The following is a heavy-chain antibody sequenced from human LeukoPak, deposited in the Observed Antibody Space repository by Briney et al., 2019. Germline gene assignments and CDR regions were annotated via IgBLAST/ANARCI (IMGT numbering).Heavy chain of an antibody. J-gene: IGHJ3*02. D-gene: IGHD1-26*01. CDR2: IYYSGNT. Sequence: KASETLSLTCTVSGGSISSYYWSWIRQPPGKGLEWIGYIYYSGNTNYNPSLKSRVTISVDTSKNQFSLKLSSVTAADTAVYYCARPRWELLGPDAFDIWGQGTMVTVSS. CDR3: ARPRWELLGPDAFDI. V-gene: IGHV4-59*08. CDR1: GGSISSYY.